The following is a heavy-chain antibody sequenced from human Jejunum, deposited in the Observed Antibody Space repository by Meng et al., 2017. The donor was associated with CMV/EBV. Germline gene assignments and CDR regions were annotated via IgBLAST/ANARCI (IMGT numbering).Heavy chain of an antibody. CDR2: ISGNGGST. V-gene: IGHV3-23*01. Sequence: SYATTWVRKAPGKGLEWVSSISGNGGSTYYAASVKGRFTISRDNFKNTLYLQVNSLRVEDTAIYYCAKQKRFTIYGVAENDAFDVWGQGTLVTVSS. CDR3: AKQKRFTIYGVAENDAFDV. CDR1: SYA. D-gene: IGHD3-3*01. J-gene: IGHJ3*01.